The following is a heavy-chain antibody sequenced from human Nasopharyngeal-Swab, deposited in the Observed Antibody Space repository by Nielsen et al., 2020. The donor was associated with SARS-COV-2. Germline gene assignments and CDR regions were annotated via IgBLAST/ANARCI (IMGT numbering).Heavy chain of an antibody. Sequence: GESLKISCAASGFTFSSYWMHWVRQAPGKGLVWVSRINSDGSSTSYADSVKGRFTISRDNAKNTLYLQMNSLRAEDTAVYYCARDGYSSSSSVHNWFDPWGQGTLVTVSS. D-gene: IGHD6-6*01. CDR3: ARDGYSSSSSVHNWFDP. CDR2: INSDGSST. CDR1: GFTFSSYW. J-gene: IGHJ5*02. V-gene: IGHV3-74*01.